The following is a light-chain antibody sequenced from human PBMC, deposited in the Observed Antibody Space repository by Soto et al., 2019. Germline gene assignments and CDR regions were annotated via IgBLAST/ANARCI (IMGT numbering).Light chain of an antibody. Sequence: QSALTQPASVSGSPGQSITISCTGTSSDVGAYNYVSWYQQHPGKAPKLMIYDVSNRPSGVSNRFSASKSGNTASLTISGLQAEDEADYYCSSYTSSNTFYVFGTGTQLTVL. CDR3: SSYTSSNTFYV. V-gene: IGLV2-14*01. CDR1: SSDVGAYNY. CDR2: DVS. J-gene: IGLJ1*01.